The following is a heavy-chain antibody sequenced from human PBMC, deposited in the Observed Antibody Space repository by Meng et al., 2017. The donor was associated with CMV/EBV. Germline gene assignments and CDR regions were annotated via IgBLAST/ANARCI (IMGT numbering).Heavy chain of an antibody. J-gene: IGHJ4*02. CDR3: AGYSEPDY. Sequence: QVQRVESGGGVVQPGRSLRLSCAASGFTFSSHAMHWVRQAPGKGLEWVAVISYDGSNKYYADSVKGRFTISRDNSKNTLYLQMNSLRAEDTAVYYCAGYSEPDYWGQGTLVTVSS. CDR1: GFTFSSHA. CDR2: ISYDGSNK. V-gene: IGHV3-30-3*01. D-gene: IGHD2-15*01.